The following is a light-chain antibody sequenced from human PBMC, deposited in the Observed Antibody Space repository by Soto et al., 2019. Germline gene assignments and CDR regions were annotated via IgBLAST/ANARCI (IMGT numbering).Light chain of an antibody. CDR2: DVS. CDR3: SSYRSEKPGV. CDR1: SSDIGNYDY. V-gene: IGLV2-14*03. Sequence: QSALTQPASVSGSPGQSITISCTGTSSDIGNYDYVSWYQQHPGKAPKLIIYDVSDRPSGVSHRFSGSKSGNTASLTISGLKPEDGADYHGSSYRSEKPGVFGGGTKVTVL. J-gene: IGLJ3*02.